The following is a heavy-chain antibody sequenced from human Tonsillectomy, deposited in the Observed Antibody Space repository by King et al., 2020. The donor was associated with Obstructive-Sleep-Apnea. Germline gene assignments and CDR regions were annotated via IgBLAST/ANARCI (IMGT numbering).Heavy chain of an antibody. D-gene: IGHD2/OR15-2a*01. CDR3: AREYFYDRNGFYFY. CDR1: GFTFRSYW. V-gene: IGHV3-7*01. CDR2: IKQDGSET. Sequence: VQLVESGGGLVQPGGSLRLSCAASGFTFRSYWMAWVRQAPGKGLEWVANIKQDGSETNYVDSVKGRFTISRDNAKDSLFLEMNSLRAEDTAVYHCAREYFYDRNGFYFYWGQGAPVTVSS. J-gene: IGHJ4*02.